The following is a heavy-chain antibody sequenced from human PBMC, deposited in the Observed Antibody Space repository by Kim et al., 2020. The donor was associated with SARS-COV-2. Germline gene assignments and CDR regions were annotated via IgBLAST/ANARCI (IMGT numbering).Heavy chain of an antibody. CDR1: GGSISSSNW. CDR3: AREGPYCSSTSCYTLAKDYWGMDV. CDR2: IYHSGST. D-gene: IGHD2-2*02. J-gene: IGHJ6*02. V-gene: IGHV4-4*02. Sequence: SETLSLTCAVSGGSISSSNWWSWVRQPPGKGLEWIGEIYHSGSTNYNPSLKSRVTISVDKSKNQFSLKLSSVTAADTAVYYCAREGPYCSSTSCYTLAKDYWGMDVWGQGTTVTVSS.